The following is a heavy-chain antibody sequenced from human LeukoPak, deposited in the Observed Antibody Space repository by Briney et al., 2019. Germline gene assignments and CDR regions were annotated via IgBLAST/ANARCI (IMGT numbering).Heavy chain of an antibody. CDR1: GGSISSSSYY. D-gene: IGHD6-13*01. CDR3: ARVTGYMTEDYFDY. CDR2: INHSGST. Sequence: SETLSLTCTVSGGSISSSSYYWGWIRQPPGKGLEWIGEINHSGSTNYNPSLKSRVTISVDTSKNQFSLKLSSVTAADTAVYYCARVTGYMTEDYFDYWGPGTLVTVSS. J-gene: IGHJ4*02. V-gene: IGHV4-39*07.